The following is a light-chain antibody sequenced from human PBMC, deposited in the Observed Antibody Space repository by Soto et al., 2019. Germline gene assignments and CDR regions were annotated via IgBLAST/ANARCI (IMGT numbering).Light chain of an antibody. Sequence: DIQMTQSPSSLSASVGDRVTITCQASRDINNFLTWYQQKPGKPPKLLIYVASNLETGVPSRFSGSGSGTDFTFAINSLQPEDIATYYCQQYDNLPVTFGPGTRLEIK. CDR2: VAS. V-gene: IGKV1-33*01. CDR1: RDINNF. CDR3: QQYDNLPVT. J-gene: IGKJ5*01.